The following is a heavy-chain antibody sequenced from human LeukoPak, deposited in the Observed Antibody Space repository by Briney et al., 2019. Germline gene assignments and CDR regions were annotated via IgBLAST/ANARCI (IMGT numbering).Heavy chain of an antibody. V-gene: IGHV4-38-2*02. CDR3: ARVRVFAKLSVVRPREVNCFDP. Sequence: SETLSLTCTVSGYSISSGYYWGWIRQPPGKGLEWIGSIYHSGSTYYNPSLKSRVTISVDTSKNQFSLKLSSVTAADTAVYYCARVRVFAKLSVVRPREVNCFDPWGQGTLVTVSS. CDR1: GYSISSGYY. CDR2: IYHSGST. D-gene: IGHD2-21*01. J-gene: IGHJ5*02.